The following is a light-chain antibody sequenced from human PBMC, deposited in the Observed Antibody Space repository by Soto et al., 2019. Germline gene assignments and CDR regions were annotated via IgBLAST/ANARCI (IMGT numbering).Light chain of an antibody. CDR3: QHYKDYSWT. CDR1: QSISLW. CDR2: KTS. J-gene: IGKJ1*01. V-gene: IGKV1-5*03. Sequence: DIHMTQSPSTLSASVGDRVTITCRASQSISLWVAWYQQKPGRAPNLLIYKTSSLETGVPSRFSGSGSGTEFTITISSLQPDDFATYYCQHYKDYSWTFGQGTKVEVK.